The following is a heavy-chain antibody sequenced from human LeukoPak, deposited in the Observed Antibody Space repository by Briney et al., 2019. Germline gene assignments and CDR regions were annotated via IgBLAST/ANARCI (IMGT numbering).Heavy chain of an antibody. CDR2: ISGSGSGSST. D-gene: IGHD6-13*01. CDR3: AKDGSTSWYYGWFDP. J-gene: IGHJ5*02. V-gene: IGHV3-23*01. Sequence: PGGSLRLSCAASGFTFSSYAMSWVRQAPGKGLEWVSGISGSGSGSSTYYADSVKGRFTISRDNSKNTLYLQMNSLRAEDTAVYYCAKDGSTSWYYGWFDPWGQGTLVTVSS. CDR1: GFTFSSYA.